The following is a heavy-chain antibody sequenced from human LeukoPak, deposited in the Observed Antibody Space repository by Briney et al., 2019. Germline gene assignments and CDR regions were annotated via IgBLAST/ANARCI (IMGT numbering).Heavy chain of an antibody. Sequence: PGGSLRLSCAASGFTFSSYAMSWVRQAPGKGLEWVSAISGSGGSTYYADSVKGRFTISRDNSRNTLYLQMNSLRAEDTAVYYCAKVQEYIVATIIPRGFDYWGQGTLVTVSS. CDR2: ISGSGGST. CDR3: AKVQEYIVATIIPRGFDY. CDR1: GFTFSSYA. J-gene: IGHJ4*02. D-gene: IGHD5-12*01. V-gene: IGHV3-23*01.